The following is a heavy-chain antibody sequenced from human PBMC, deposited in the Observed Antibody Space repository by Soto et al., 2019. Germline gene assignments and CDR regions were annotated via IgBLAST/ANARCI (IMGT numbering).Heavy chain of an antibody. CDR1: GDSINNYY. CDR2: IYYTGRT. J-gene: IGHJ5*02. D-gene: IGHD4-17*01. Sequence: QVQLQESGPGLVKPSETLSLTCTVSGDSINNYYWSWIRQPPGKGLEWIGYIYYTGRTNYIPSLESRVIISVDTSKNQFSLKLASVTAADTAVYYCARQTITVTTWGFDAWGQGTLVTVSS. V-gene: IGHV4-59*08. CDR3: ARQTITVTTWGFDA.